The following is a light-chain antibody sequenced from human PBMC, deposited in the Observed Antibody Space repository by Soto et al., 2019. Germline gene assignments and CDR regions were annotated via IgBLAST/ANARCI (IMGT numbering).Light chain of an antibody. J-gene: IGKJ2*01. CDR3: QQSYSTPPT. CDR1: QSISIF. CDR2: AAS. Sequence: IQMTQSPSPLSAFVGDRVTITCRASQSISIFLNWYQQKPGEAPELLIYAASNLQSGVPSRFSGSGSGTDFTLTISSLQPEDFETYYCQQSYSTPPTFGQGTKVDI. V-gene: IGKV1-39*01.